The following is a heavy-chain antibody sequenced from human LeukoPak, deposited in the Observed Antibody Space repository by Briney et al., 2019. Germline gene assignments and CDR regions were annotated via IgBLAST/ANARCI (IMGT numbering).Heavy chain of an antibody. CDR1: GFTFRNYA. Sequence: GGSLRLSCAASGFTFRNYAMSWVRQSPGKGLERVSGISGSGGGTYYGDSVKGRFTISRDNSKNTLYLQMNSLRAEDTAVYYCAKGVNTRRYYYYGMDVWGQGTTVTVSS. D-gene: IGHD3-22*01. CDR3: AKGVNTRRYYYYGMDV. V-gene: IGHV3-23*01. CDR2: ISGSGGGT. J-gene: IGHJ6*02.